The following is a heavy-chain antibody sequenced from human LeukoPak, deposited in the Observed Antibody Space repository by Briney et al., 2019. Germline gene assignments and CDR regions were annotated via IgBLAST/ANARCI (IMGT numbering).Heavy chain of an antibody. CDR2: ISYDGSNK. J-gene: IGHJ4*02. V-gene: IGHV3-30*18. CDR3: AKDATYYDILTGYYTPDY. D-gene: IGHD3-9*01. Sequence: GRSLRLSCAASGFTFSSYGMHWVRQAPGKGLEWVAVISYDGSNKYYADSVKGRFTISRDNSKNTLYLQMNSPRAEDTAVYYCAKDATYYDILTGYYTPDYWGQGTLVTVSS. CDR1: GFTFSSYG.